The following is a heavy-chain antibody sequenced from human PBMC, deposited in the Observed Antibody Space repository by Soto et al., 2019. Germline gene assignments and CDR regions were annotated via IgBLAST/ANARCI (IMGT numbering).Heavy chain of an antibody. J-gene: IGHJ6*02. D-gene: IGHD3-3*01. CDR2: INPSGGST. CDR1: GYTFTGYY. CDR3: ATSGGGGHYDFWSGYYRPYYYYGMDV. Sequence: ASVKVSCKASGYTFTGYYMHWVRQAPGQGLEWMGIINPSGGSTSYAQKFQGRVTMTRNTSISTAYMELSSLRSEDTAVYYCATSGGGGHYDFWSGYYRPYYYYGMDVWGQGTTVTVSS. V-gene: IGHV1-46*01.